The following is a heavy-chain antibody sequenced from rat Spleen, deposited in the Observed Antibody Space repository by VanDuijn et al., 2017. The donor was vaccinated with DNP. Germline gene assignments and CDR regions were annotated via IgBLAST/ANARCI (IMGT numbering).Heavy chain of an antibody. J-gene: IGHJ2*01. Sequence: EVKLVESGGGLVQPGRSLKLSCAASGFNFNDYWMGWVRQGPGKGLEWIAEINKDSRIIKYSPSLKDKLTISRDNAQNTLYLQMSKLGSEDTAIYYCVREKAGVDYWGQGVMVTVSS. CDR1: GFNFNDYW. CDR3: VREKAGVDY. CDR2: INKDSRII. D-gene: IGHD4-3*01. V-gene: IGHV4-2*01.